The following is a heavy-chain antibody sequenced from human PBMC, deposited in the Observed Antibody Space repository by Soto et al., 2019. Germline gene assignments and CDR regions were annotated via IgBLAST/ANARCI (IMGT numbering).Heavy chain of an antibody. V-gene: IGHV3-21*01. Sequence: LRLSCAASGFTFSSYSMNWVRQAPGKGLEWVSSISSSSSYIYYADSVKGRFTISRDNAKNSLYLQMNSLRAEDTAVYYCARDGPRQWRGGYGMDVWGQGTTVTVSS. CDR2: ISSSSSYI. J-gene: IGHJ6*02. D-gene: IGHD6-19*01. CDR3: ARDGPRQWRGGYGMDV. CDR1: GFTFSSYS.